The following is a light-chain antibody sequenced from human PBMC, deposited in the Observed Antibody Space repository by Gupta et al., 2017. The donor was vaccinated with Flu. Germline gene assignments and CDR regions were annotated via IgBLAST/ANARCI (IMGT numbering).Light chain of an antibody. J-gene: IGKJ1*01. CDR1: ETLTHSY. V-gene: IGKV3-20*01. CDR2: GAT. Sequence: VLTQSPGTLSLSPGVRATLTCSPCETLTHSYLPSYHLIVGQPPRLLIYGATNRATGIPDRSSGSGAGTDFTLTISRLDPEDFAAYYCQQDGTSPCTFGQGTKVEIK. CDR3: QQDGTSPCT.